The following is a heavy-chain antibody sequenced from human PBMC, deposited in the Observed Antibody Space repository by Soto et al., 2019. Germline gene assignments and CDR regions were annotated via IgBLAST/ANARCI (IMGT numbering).Heavy chain of an antibody. CDR1: GASIASDHW. V-gene: IGHV4-4*02. J-gene: IGHJ4*02. CDR3: TRRPYRSTSGGIDY. D-gene: IGHD2-15*01. Sequence: PSETLSLTCAVSGASIASDHWWTWIRQTPGKGLEWIAEVHHTGSTEYSPSLRSRVTISVDKSKNQISLKVNSVTAADTAVYYCTRRPYRSTSGGIDYWGQGTLVTVSS. CDR2: VHHTGST.